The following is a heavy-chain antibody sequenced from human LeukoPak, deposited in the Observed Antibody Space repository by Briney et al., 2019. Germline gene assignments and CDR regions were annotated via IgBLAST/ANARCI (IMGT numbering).Heavy chain of an antibody. CDR1: GFTFSSYT. Sequence: AGSLRPSCAASGFTFSSYTMNWVRQAPGKGLEWVSSISSSSTYINYADSVKGRFTISRDNAKNSLYLQMNSLRAEDTAVYYCARVRSPGNFDYRGQGTLVTASS. D-gene: IGHD3-10*01. V-gene: IGHV3-21*01. CDR3: ARVRSPGNFDY. J-gene: IGHJ4*02. CDR2: ISSSSTYI.